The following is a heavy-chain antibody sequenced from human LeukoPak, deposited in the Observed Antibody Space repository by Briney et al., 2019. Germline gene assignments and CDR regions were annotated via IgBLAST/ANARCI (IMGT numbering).Heavy chain of an antibody. Sequence: SETLSLTCTVSGGSISSKSYYWAWIRQPPGKGLEWIGSIYYSGSTYHNPSLKSRVTISVDTSKNQFSLKLNSVTAADTAVYYCAREVPYNYYDSSGYYHDYWGQGTLVTVSS. D-gene: IGHD3-22*01. V-gene: IGHV4-39*02. CDR3: AREVPYNYYDSSGYYHDY. CDR2: IYYSGST. CDR1: GGSISSKSYY. J-gene: IGHJ4*02.